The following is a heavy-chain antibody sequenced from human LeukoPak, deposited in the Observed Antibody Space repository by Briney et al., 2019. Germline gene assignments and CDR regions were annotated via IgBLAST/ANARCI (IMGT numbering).Heavy chain of an antibody. CDR2: TYYRSKWYN. CDR3: VRDDGMGLDAFDI. J-gene: IGHJ3*02. CDR1: GDSVSIKSAA. D-gene: IGHD5-24*01. Sequence: SQTLSLTFAISGDSVSIKSAAWNWIRQSPSRGLEWLGRTYYRSKWYNDYAVSVKSRITVSPDTSKNQFSLQLKSVTSEDTAIYYCVRDDGMGLDAFDIWGQGTMVTVSS. V-gene: IGHV6-1*01.